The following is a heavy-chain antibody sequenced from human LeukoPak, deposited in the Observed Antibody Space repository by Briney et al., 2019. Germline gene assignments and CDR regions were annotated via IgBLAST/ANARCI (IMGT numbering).Heavy chain of an antibody. Sequence: GGSLRLSCAASGFTFSNAWMSWVRQAPGKGLEWVGRIKSKTDGGTTDYAAPVKGRFTISRDDSKNTLYLQMNSLKTEDTAVYYCTTDDSVRRQWLVTTGDYWGQGTLVTVSS. CDR2: IKSKTDGGTT. D-gene: IGHD6-19*01. V-gene: IGHV3-15*01. J-gene: IGHJ4*02. CDR1: GFTFSNAW. CDR3: TTDDSVRRQWLVTTGDY.